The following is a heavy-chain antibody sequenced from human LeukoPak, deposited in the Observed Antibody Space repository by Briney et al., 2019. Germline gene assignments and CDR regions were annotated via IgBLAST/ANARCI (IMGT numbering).Heavy chain of an antibody. CDR3: ARVVLGPPWELPPYFDY. V-gene: IGHV1-69*13. CDR1: GGTFSTYA. D-gene: IGHD1-26*01. J-gene: IGHJ4*02. CDR2: IIPIFGTA. Sequence: SVKVSCKASGGTFSTYAISWVRQAPGQGLEWMGGIIPIFGTANYAQKFQGRVTITADESTSTAYMELSSLRSEDTAVYYCARVVLGPPWELPPYFDYWGQGTLVTVSS.